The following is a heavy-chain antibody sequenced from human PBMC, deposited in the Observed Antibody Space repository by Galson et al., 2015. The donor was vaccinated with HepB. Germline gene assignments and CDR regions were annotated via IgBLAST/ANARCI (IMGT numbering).Heavy chain of an antibody. J-gene: IGHJ4*02. V-gene: IGHV3-30*18. D-gene: IGHD3-3*01. CDR2: ISYDGSDK. CDR3: AKDGGPFLDGGAPDY. CDR1: AFTFSFYG. Sequence: SLRLSCAASAFTFSFYGMHWVRQAPGKGLEWVAFISYDGSDKYSADSVKGRFTISRDNSKNTLYLQMNSLKPEDTAVYYCAKDGGPFLDGGAPDYWGQGTLVTVSS.